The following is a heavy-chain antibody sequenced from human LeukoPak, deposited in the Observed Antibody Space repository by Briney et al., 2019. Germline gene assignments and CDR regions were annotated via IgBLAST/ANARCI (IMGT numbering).Heavy chain of an antibody. Sequence: GGSLRLSCAASGFTFSSYAMSWVRQAPGKGLEWVSATSGSGGSTYYADSVKGRFTISRDNSKSTLYLQMNSLRAEDTAVYYCAKMGTYLFAGGDVFDYWGQGTLVTVSS. CDR2: TSGSGGST. J-gene: IGHJ4*02. CDR1: GFTFSSYA. CDR3: AKMGTYLFAGGDVFDY. D-gene: IGHD2-21*02. V-gene: IGHV3-23*01.